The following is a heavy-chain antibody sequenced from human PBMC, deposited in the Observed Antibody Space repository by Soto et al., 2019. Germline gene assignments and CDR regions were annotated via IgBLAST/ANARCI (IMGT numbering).Heavy chain of an antibody. Sequence: SETLSLTCAVFGYSIRSGSSWGWLRQPPGKGLEWVGSIYHGGSTYYNPTLNSRVTLSIDMTNNHDSLMLNSETAADTAVYYCARVEPWVPYYYDSSPYTFENRFGPWGQGTLVTVSS. CDR3: ARVEPWVPYYYDSSPYTFENRFGP. D-gene: IGHD3-22*01. CDR1: GYSIRSGSS. CDR2: IYHGGST. V-gene: IGHV4-38-2*01. J-gene: IGHJ5*02.